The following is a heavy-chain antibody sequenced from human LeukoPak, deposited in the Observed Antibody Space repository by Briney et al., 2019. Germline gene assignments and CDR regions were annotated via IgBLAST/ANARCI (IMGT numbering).Heavy chain of an antibody. CDR3: ARVGSSSWYRWYFDL. D-gene: IGHD6-13*01. CDR2: ISAYNGNT. V-gene: IGHV1-18*01. CDR1: GYTFTSYG. J-gene: IGHJ2*01. Sequence: ASVKVSCKASGYTFTSYGISWVRQAPGQGLEWMGWISAYNGNTNYAQKLQGRVTMTTDTSTSTAYMELRSLTSDDTAVYYCARVGSSSWYRWYFDLWGRGILVTVSS.